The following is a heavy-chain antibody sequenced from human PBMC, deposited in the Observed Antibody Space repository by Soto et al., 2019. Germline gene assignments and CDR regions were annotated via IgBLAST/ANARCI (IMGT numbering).Heavy chain of an antibody. Sequence: LTCTVSGGSISSGGYYWSWIRQHPGKGLEWIGYIYYSGSTYYNPSLKSRVTISVDTSKNQFSLKLSSVTAADTAVYYCARDGTRMVRGIAFDIWGQGTMVTVSS. V-gene: IGHV4-31*03. CDR3: ARDGTRMVRGIAFDI. D-gene: IGHD3-10*01. CDR2: IYYSGST. CDR1: GGSISSGGYY. J-gene: IGHJ3*02.